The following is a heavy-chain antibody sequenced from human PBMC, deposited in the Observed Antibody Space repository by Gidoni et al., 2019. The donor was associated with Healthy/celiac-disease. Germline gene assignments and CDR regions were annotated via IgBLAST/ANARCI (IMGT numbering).Heavy chain of an antibody. J-gene: IGHJ6*02. D-gene: IGHD2-2*01. CDR3: ARSIVVVPAASGRDYYYYYGMDV. CDR1: GFTFSSDS. Sequence: EVQLVESGGGLVKPGGSLRLSCAASGFTFSSDSMNWVRQAPGKGLEWVSSISSSSSYIYYADSVKGRFTISRDNAKNSLYLQMNSLRAEDTAVYYCARSIVVVPAASGRDYYYYYGMDVWGQGTTVTVSS. CDR2: ISSSSSYI. V-gene: IGHV3-21*01.